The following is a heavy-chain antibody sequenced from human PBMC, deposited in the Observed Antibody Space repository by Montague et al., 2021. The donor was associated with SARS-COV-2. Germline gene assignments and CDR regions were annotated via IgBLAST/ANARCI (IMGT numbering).Heavy chain of an antibody. CDR2: ISDSGRT. Sequence: SETLSLTCTVSGDSIRSYHWTWIRQPPGKGLEWIGRISDSGRTLYNPSLKSGVTISVDTSKNQFFLNLRSMVAADTAIYYCTRDRGIAAADNYYYGMDVWGPGTTVTVSS. CDR3: TRDRGIAAADNYYYGMDV. J-gene: IGHJ6*02. CDR1: GDSIRSYH. V-gene: IGHV4-59*13. D-gene: IGHD6-13*01.